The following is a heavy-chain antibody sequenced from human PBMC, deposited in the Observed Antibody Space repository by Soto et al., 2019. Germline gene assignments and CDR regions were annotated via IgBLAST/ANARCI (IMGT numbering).Heavy chain of an antibody. Sequence: SETLSLTCTVSGGSMISYYWSWIRQHPGKGLEWIGYIYYSGSTYYNPSLKSRVTISVDTSKNQFSLKLSSVTAEDTAVYYCASDLGYCSGGSCPRLGIIDYWGQGTLVTVSS. CDR2: IYYSGST. V-gene: IGHV4-59*06. J-gene: IGHJ4*02. CDR1: GGSMISYY. D-gene: IGHD2-15*01. CDR3: ASDLGYCSGGSCPRLGIIDY.